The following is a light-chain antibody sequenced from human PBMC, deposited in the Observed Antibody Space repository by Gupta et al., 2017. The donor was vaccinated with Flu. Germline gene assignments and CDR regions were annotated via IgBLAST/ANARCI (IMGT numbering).Light chain of an antibody. J-gene: IGLJ1*01. V-gene: IGLV2-14*01. CDR3: KSYTTTNTLYV. Sequence: SDVGGYNYVSWYQQHPGKAPKLMIYEVSNRPSGVSNRFSGSKSGNTASLTISGLQAEDEADYYCKSYTTTNTLYVFGTGTKVTVL. CDR2: EVS. CDR1: SDVGGYNY.